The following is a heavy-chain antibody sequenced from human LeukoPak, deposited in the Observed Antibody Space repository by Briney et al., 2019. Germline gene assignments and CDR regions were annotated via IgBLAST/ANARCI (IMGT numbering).Heavy chain of an antibody. CDR2: INHSGGT. J-gene: IGHJ6*02. CDR3: ATRDV. Sequence: SETLSLTCTVSGGSISSYYWSWIRQPPGKGLEWIAEINHSGGTNYNPSLKSRVTILVDTSKNQFSLRLTSVTAADTAVYYCATRDVWGQGTTVTVSS. CDR1: GGSISSYY. V-gene: IGHV4-34*01.